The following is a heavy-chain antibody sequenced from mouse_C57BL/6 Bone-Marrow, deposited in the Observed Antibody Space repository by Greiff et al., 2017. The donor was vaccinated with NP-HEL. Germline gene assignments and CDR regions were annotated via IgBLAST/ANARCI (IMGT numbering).Heavy chain of an antibody. CDR3: AIVIYYGNYVRYFDY. V-gene: IGHV1-74*01. D-gene: IGHD2-1*01. J-gene: IGHJ2*01. CDR1: GYTFTSYW. CDR2: IHPSDSDT. Sequence: QVQLQQPGAELVKPGASVKVSCKASGYTFTSYWMHWVKQRPGQGLEWIGRIHPSDSDTNYTQKFKGKATLTVDKSSSTAYMQLSSLTSEDSAVYDGAIVIYYGNYVRYFDYWGQGTTLTVSS.